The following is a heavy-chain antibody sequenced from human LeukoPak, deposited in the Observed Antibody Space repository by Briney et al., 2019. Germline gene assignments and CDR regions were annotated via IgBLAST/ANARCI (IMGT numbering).Heavy chain of an antibody. J-gene: IGHJ4*02. V-gene: IGHV4-31*03. CDR1: GGSISSGGYY. CDR2: IYYSGST. CDR3: ARGYFPIAAAGQDFDY. Sequence: KSSQTLSLTCTVSGGSISSGGYYWSWIRQHPGKGLEWIGYIYYSGSTNYNPSLKSRVTISVDTSKNQFSLKLSSVTAADTAVYYCARGYFPIAAAGQDFDYWGQGTLVTVSS. D-gene: IGHD6-13*01.